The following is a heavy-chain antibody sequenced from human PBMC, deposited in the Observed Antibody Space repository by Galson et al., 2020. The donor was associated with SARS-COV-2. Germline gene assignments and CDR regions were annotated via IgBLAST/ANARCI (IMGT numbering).Heavy chain of an antibody. CDR3: AGYCTNGVCFPFDY. Sequence: SETLSLTCTVSGGSISSSSYYWGWIRQPPGKGLEWIGSIYYSGSTYYNPSLKSRVTISVDTSKNQFSLKLSSVTAADTAVYYCAGYCTNGVCFPFDYWGQGTLVTVSS. CDR1: GGSISSSSYY. V-gene: IGHV4-39*07. CDR2: IYYSGST. J-gene: IGHJ4*02. D-gene: IGHD2-8*01.